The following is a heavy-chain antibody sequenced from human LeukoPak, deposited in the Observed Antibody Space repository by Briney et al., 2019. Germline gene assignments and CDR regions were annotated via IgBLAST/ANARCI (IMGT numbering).Heavy chain of an antibody. D-gene: IGHD6-13*01. CDR1: GFSFSNYA. V-gene: IGHV3-23*01. Sequence: WGSLSLSCAASGFSFSNYALSWVRQAPGKGLEWVSTISDSGGSTYYADSVKGRFTISRDNSKNTLYLLMDSLRAEEDTAIYYCAPDRRGIARSFDEWGRGTLVTVSS. J-gene: IGHJ4*02. CDR2: ISDSGGST. CDR3: APDRRGIARSFDE.